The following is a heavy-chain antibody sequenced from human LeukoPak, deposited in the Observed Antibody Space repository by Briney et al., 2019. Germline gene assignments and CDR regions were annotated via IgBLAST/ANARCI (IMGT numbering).Heavy chain of an antibody. Sequence: PPETLSLTCTVSGGSISSYYWSWIRQPAGRGLEWIGRIYTSGSTNYNPSLKSRVTMSVDTSNNQFSLNLSSVTAADTAVYYCAREMSTVTFRAFDFWGQGTMVTVSS. CDR1: GGSISSYY. D-gene: IGHD4-17*01. J-gene: IGHJ3*01. CDR3: AREMSTVTFRAFDF. CDR2: IYTSGST. V-gene: IGHV4-4*07.